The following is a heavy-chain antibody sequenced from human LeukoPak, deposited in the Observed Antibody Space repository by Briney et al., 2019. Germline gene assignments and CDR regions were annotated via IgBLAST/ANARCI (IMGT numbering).Heavy chain of an antibody. V-gene: IGHV3-11*03. J-gene: IGHJ4*02. Sequence: GGSLGLSCAVSGFTFSDYYMSWIRQAPGKGLEWLSYISGRGDYTNYADSVKGRFTISRDNAKKSLYLQMNSLRAEDTAVYYCVGFYYSAFFDYWGQGTLVTVSS. CDR2: ISGRGDYT. CDR1: GFTFSDYY. D-gene: IGHD4/OR15-4a*01. CDR3: VGFYYSAFFDY.